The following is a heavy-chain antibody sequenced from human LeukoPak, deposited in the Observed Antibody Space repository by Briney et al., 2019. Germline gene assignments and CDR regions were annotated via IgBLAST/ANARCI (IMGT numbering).Heavy chain of an antibody. CDR2: INSDGSST. D-gene: IGHD6-13*01. CDR3: ARDHQQLRNWFDP. V-gene: IGHV3-74*01. J-gene: IGHJ5*02. Sequence: PGGSLRLSCAASGITISGYWMHWVRHAPGKGRVWVSRINSDGSSTSYADSVKGRVTISRDNAKNRLYVQMDSLRGEETGVYECARDHQQLRNWFDPSGQGTLVTVSS. CDR1: GITISGYW.